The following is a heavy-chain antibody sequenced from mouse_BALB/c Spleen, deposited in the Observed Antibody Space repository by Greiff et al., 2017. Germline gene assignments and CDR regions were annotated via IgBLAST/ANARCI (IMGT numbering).Heavy chain of an antibody. CDR2: ISNGGGST. J-gene: IGHJ3*01. CDR3: ASRFAY. CDR1: GFTFSSYT. V-gene: IGHV5-12-2*01. Sequence: EVQGVESGGGLVQPGGSLKLSCAASGFTFSSYTMSWVRQTPEKRLEWVAYISNGGGSTYYPDTVKGRFTISRDNAKNTLYLQMSSLKSEDTAMYYCASRFAYWGQGTLVTVSA.